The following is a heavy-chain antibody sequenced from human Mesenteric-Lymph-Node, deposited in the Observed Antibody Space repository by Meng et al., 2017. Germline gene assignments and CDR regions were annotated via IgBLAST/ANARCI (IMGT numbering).Heavy chain of an antibody. CDR1: GYSISSGGFY. CDR2: IYYTGST. Sequence: QVQLQESGPGLVQPSQTLSLTCTVSGYSISSGGFYWNWIRQHPGKGLEWIGNIYYTGSTYYNPPLKSRVAISVDTSKNQFSLKLSSVTAADSAVYYCARGGDTAIYDSWGEGTLVTVSS. CDR3: ARGGDTAIYDS. D-gene: IGHD5-18*01. J-gene: IGHJ4*02. V-gene: IGHV4-31*03.